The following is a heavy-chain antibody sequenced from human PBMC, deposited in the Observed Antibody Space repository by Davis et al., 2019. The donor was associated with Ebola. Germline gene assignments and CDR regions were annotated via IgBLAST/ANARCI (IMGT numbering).Heavy chain of an antibody. CDR1: GYTFTSYA. Sequence: ASVKVSCKASGYTFTSYAMHWVRQAPGQRLEWMGWISAYNGNTNYAQKLQGRVTMTTDTSTSTAYMELRSLRSDDTAVYYCARGRLRFLEWSISTIYYMDVWGKGTTVTVSS. CDR2: ISAYNGNT. V-gene: IGHV1-18*01. D-gene: IGHD3-3*01. J-gene: IGHJ6*03. CDR3: ARGRLRFLEWSISTIYYMDV.